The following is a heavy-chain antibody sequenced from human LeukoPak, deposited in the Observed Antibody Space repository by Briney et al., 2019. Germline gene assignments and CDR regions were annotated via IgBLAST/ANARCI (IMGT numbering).Heavy chain of an antibody. Sequence: GRSLRLSCAASGFTFGSYAMHWVRQAPGKGLEWVAVISYDGSNKYYADSVKGRFTISRDNSKNTLYLQMNSLRAEDTAVYYCARAPRGYSYGYALDYWGQGTLVTVSS. D-gene: IGHD5-18*01. CDR1: GFTFGSYA. J-gene: IGHJ4*02. CDR3: ARAPRGYSYGYALDY. CDR2: ISYDGSNK. V-gene: IGHV3-30*04.